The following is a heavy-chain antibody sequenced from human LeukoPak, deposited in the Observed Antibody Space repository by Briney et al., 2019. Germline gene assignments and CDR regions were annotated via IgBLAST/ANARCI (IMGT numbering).Heavy chain of an antibody. J-gene: IGHJ5*02. V-gene: IGHV5-10-1*01. CDR2: NDPSDSYT. Sequence: GESLRISCKGSGYSFTNYWISWVRHMPGKGLEWMGRNDPSDSYTNYSPSFQGHVTISADKSISTAYLQWSSLKASDTAIYYCARRVRGSGYYGPWFDPWGQGTLVTVSS. CDR1: GYSFTNYW. CDR3: ARRVRGSGYYGPWFDP. D-gene: IGHD3-3*01.